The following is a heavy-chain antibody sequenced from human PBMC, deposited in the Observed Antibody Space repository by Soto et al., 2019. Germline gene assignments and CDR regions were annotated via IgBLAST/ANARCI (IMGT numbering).Heavy chain of an antibody. J-gene: IGHJ4*02. CDR2: ISGSGDST. V-gene: IGHV3-23*01. CDR1: GFTFSNYA. D-gene: IGHD3-10*01. Sequence: GGSLRLSCAVSGFTFSNYAMSWVRQAPGKGLEWVSAISGSGDSTYYADSVKGRFTISRDNSENTLYLQMNSLRVEDTALYYSAKAPPSITMVRGVSWFDYWGQGTLVTVSS. CDR3: AKAPPSITMVRGVSWFDY.